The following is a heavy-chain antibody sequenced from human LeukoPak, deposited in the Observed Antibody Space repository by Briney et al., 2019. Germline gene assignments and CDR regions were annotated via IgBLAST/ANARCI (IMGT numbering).Heavy chain of an antibody. D-gene: IGHD3-22*01. J-gene: IGHJ5*02. CDR3: AGELYYYDSSGYYYNWFDP. V-gene: IGHV4-34*01. CDR2: INHSGST. Sequence: SETLSLTCAVYGGSFSGYYWSWIRQPPGKGLEWIGEINHSGSTNYNPSLKSRVTISVDTSENQFSLKLSSVTAADTAVYYCAGELYYYDSSGYYYNWFDPWGQGTLVTVSS. CDR1: GGSFSGYY.